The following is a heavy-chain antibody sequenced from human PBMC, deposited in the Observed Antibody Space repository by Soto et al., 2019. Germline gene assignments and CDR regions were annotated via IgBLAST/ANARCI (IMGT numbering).Heavy chain of an antibody. CDR1: GFTFSDHY. D-gene: IGHD3-3*01. CDR2: TRKKANGYTT. V-gene: IGHV3-72*01. J-gene: IGHJ4*02. Sequence: EVQLVESGGGLVQSGGSLRLSCAASGFTFSDHYMDWVRQAPGKGLEWVGRTRKKANGYTTEYAASVKGRCTISRDDSKNSLYLQMNSLKTEDTAVYYCVRVGSAYYLDYGGQGTLVTVSS. CDR3: VRVGSAYYLDY.